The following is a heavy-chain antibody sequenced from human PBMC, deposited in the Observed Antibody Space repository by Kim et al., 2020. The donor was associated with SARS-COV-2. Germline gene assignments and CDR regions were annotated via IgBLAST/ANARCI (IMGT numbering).Heavy chain of an antibody. D-gene: IGHD4-17*01. CDR3: ARGPDYALDV. Sequence: STNYNPSLKSRVTISVDTSKNQFSLKLSSVTAADTAVYYCARGPDYALDVWGQGTLVTVSS. V-gene: IGHV4-34*01. CDR2: ST. J-gene: IGHJ4*02.